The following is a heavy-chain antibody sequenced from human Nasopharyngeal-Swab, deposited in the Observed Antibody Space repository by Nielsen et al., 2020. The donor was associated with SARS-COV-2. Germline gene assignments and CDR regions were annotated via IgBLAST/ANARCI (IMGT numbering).Heavy chain of an antibody. D-gene: IGHD5-12*01. CDR3: ARESGYDDHFVPDAFDI. Sequence: SVKVSCKASGGTFSSYAISWVRQAPGQGLEWMGGIIPIFGTANYAQKFQGRVTITADESTSTAYMELSSLRSEDTAVYYCARESGYDDHFVPDAFDIWGQGTMVTVSS. CDR1: GGTFSSYA. J-gene: IGHJ3*02. V-gene: IGHV1-69*13. CDR2: IIPIFGTA.